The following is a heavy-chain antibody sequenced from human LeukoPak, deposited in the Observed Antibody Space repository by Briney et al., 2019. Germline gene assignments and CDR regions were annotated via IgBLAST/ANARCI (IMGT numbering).Heavy chain of an antibody. CDR1: GYTFTSYG. J-gene: IGHJ5*02. Sequence: ASVKVSCKASGYTFTSYGSSWVRQAPGQGLEWMGWISAYNGNTNYAQKLQGRVTMTTDTSTSTAYMELRSLRSDDTAVYYCARDLKVGCYGSGRNGWFDPWGQGTLVTVSS. CDR2: ISAYNGNT. CDR3: ARDLKVGCYGSGRNGWFDP. D-gene: IGHD3-10*01. V-gene: IGHV1-18*04.